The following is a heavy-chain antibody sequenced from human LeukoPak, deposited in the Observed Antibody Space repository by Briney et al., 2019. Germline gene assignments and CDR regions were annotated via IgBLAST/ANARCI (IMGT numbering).Heavy chain of an antibody. CDR2: IYYSGNT. V-gene: IGHV4-28*01. CDR1: GYSISSNNW. D-gene: IGHD6-19*01. CDR3: ARNQAVAANRGAFDI. J-gene: IGHJ3*02. Sequence: SETLSLTCAVSGYSISSNNWWAWIRQPPGKGLEWIGYIYYSGNTYYNPYNPSLTSRVTMSVDTSKNQFSLKLGSVTEIDTAMYYCARNQAVAANRGAFDIWGQGTMVTVSS.